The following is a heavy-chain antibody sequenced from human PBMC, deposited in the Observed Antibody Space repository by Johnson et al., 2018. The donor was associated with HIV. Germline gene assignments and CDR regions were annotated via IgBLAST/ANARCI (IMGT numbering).Heavy chain of an antibody. J-gene: IGHJ3*02. CDR3: ARDPQWWEYAFDI. D-gene: IGHD1-26*01. Sequence: QVQLVESGGGVVQPGRSLRLSCAASGFTFSCYPMHWVRQAPGKGLEWVSPISGSDHSTYYADSVRGRFTISRDNFKNTLYLQMNSLRAEDTAVYYCARDPQWWEYAFDIWGQGTMVTVSS. CDR1: GFTFSCYP. CDR2: ISGSDHST. V-gene: IGHV3-NL1*01.